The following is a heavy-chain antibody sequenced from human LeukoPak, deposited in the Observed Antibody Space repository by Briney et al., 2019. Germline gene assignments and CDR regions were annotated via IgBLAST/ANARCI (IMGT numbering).Heavy chain of an antibody. D-gene: IGHD3-9*01. V-gene: IGHV3-30*02. Sequence: GGSLRLSCAASGFTFRRYGMHWVRQAPGTGLEWVTFIRYDGSNKYYADSVKGRFTISRDNSKNTLCLRMNSLRAEDTFFYQADDGIRDFFDYWGQGTLVTVSS. CDR2: IRYDGSNK. CDR1: GFTFRRYG. CDR3: DDGIRDFFDY. J-gene: IGHJ4*02.